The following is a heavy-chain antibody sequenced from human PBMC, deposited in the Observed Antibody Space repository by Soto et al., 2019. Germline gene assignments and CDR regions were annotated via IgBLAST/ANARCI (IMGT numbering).Heavy chain of an antibody. J-gene: IGHJ5*02. CDR3: ARRTERFFANDWLDP. D-gene: IGHD3-3*01. V-gene: IGHV4-39*07. Sequence: SETLSLTCTVSGGSISSSSYYWGWIRQPPGKGLEWIGSIYYSGSTYYNPSLKSRVTISVDTSKNQFSLKLTSVTAADTAVYYCARRTERFFANDWLDPWGQGTPVTV. CDR2: IYYSGST. CDR1: GGSISSSSYY.